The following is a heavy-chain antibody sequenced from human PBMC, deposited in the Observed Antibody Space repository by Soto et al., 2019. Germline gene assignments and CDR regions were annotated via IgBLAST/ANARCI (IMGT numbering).Heavy chain of an antibody. J-gene: IGHJ6*02. CDR2: IFHSGSA. CDR3: ARAGYCSSTSCYRGHMDV. Sequence: LSLTCAVSGYSISSGYYRGWIRQPPGKGLEWIGSIFHSGSAYYNPSLKSRVTISLDTSKNQFSLKLSSVTAADTAVYYCARAGYCSSTSCYRGHMDVWGQGTTVTVSS. D-gene: IGHD2-2*02. CDR1: GYSISSGYY. V-gene: IGHV4-38-2*01.